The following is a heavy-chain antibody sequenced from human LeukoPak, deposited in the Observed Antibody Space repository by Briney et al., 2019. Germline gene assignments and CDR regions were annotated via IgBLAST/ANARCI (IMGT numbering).Heavy chain of an antibody. CDR1: GYTFTSYA. CDR3: ARRRGYSFFDY. J-gene: IGHJ4*02. CDR2: INAGNGNT. D-gene: IGHD2-15*01. V-gene: IGHV1-3*01. Sequence: ASVKVSCKASGYTFTSYAMHWVRQAPGQRLEWMGWINAGNGNTKCSQKFQGRVTITRDTSASTAYMELSSLRSEDTAVYYCARRRGYSFFDYWGQGTLVTVSS.